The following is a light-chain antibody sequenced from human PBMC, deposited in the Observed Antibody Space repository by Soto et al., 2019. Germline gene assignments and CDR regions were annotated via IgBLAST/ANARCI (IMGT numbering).Light chain of an antibody. CDR2: AAS. V-gene: IGKV1-6*01. CDR1: QDIRNA. Sequence: AIQLTQSPSSLSASVGDRVSITCRASQDIRNALGWYQQKPGKAPKLLIYAASSLQSGVPSRFSGSRSGTDFTLTISSLQPEDFETYYCLLDFNYLWALGQGTKVDIK. J-gene: IGKJ1*01. CDR3: LLDFNYLWA.